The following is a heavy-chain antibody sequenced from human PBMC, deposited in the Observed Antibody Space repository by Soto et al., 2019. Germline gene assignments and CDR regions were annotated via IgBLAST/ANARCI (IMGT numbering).Heavy chain of an antibody. CDR3: ASYGSGSYYNGYYFDY. J-gene: IGHJ4*02. V-gene: IGHV4-34*01. D-gene: IGHD3-10*01. CDR2: IHHSGST. Sequence: QVQLQQWGAGLLKPSETLSLTCAVYGGSFSAYYWSWIRQSPGKGLEWIGEIHHSGSTNYKPSLKSLVTISVDTSKNQFSLELRSVTAADTAVYYCASYGSGSYYNGYYFDYWGQGTLVTVSS. CDR1: GGSFSAYY.